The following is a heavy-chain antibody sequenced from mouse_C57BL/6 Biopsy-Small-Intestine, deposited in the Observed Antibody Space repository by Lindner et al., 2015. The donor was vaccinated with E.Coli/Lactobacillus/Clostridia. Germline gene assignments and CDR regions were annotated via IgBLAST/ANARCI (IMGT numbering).Heavy chain of an antibody. CDR3: ARDYSHYFDS. CDR2: ISSGSRAI. V-gene: IGHV5-17*01. D-gene: IGHD2-12*01. CDR1: GFSFSDYG. J-gene: IGHJ2*01. Sequence: VQLQESGGGFVKPGGSLKLSCAASGFSFSDYGMHWVRQAPEKGLEWIAYISSGSRAIHYADTVKGRFTISRDNAKNTLFLQMTSLRSEDTAMYFRARDYSHYFDSWGQGTTLTVSS.